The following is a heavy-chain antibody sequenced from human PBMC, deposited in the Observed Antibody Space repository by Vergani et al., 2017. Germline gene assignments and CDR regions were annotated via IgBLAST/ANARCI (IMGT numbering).Heavy chain of an antibody. J-gene: IGHJ4*02. Sequence: QVKLVQSGAEVKKPGASVKVSCKASGYTFSSYGISWVRQAPGQGIEWMGWISAYNGNTNYAQKVQGRVTMTTATSTSADYMELRSLRSDDTAVYYCAIEPAVVGASKSHYVDYWGQGTLVTVSS. CDR3: AIEPAVVGASKSHYVDY. D-gene: IGHD1-26*01. CDR2: ISAYNGNT. V-gene: IGHV1-18*04. CDR1: GYTFSSYG.